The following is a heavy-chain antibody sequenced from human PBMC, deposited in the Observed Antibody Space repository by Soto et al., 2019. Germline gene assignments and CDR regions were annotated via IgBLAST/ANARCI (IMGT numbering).Heavy chain of an antibody. V-gene: IGHV1-69*13. CDR2: IIPIFGTA. D-gene: IGHD2-15*01. J-gene: IGHJ3*02. CDR1: GGTFSSYT. Sequence: SVKVSCKASGGTFSSYTISWVRQAPGQGLEWMGGIIPIFGTANYAQKFQGRVTITADESTGTAYMDLSSLRSEDTAVYYCASAVGAAPREGTFYIWGQGTMVPVSS. CDR3: ASAVGAAPREGTFYI.